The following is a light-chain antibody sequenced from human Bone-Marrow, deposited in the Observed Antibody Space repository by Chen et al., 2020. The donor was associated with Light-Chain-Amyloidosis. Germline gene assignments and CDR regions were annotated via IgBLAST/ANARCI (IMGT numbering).Light chain of an antibody. CDR3: MQALQSVT. V-gene: IGKV2-28*01. J-gene: IGKJ5*01. CDR2: LGS. Sequence: DMVMTQSPLSLPVTSGEPASISCRSSQSLLHANGYNYLDWYLQKPGQSPQLLIYLGSNRASGVPDRFSGSGSGTDFTLKISRVEAEDVGVYYCMQALQSVTFGQGTRLEI. CDR1: QSLLHANGYNY.